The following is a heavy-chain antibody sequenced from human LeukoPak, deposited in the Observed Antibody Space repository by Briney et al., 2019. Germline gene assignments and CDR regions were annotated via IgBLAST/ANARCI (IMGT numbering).Heavy chain of an antibody. V-gene: IGHV4-59*11. CDR2: ISYIGST. J-gene: IGHJ3*02. D-gene: IGHD4-17*01. CDR1: DDSFSSHY. CDR3: ARDLVTVTKGFDI. Sequence: SETLSLSCAVSDDSFSSHYWTWIRQPPGKGLEWIGYISYIGSTNYNPSLKSRVTISIDTPKNQFSLKLSSVTAADTAVYYCARDLVTVTKGFDIWGQGTMVSVSS.